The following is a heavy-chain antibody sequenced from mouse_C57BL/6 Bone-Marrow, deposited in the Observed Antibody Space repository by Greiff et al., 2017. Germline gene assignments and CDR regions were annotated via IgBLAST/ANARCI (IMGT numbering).Heavy chain of an antibody. Sequence: QVQLKESGPGLVQPSQSLSITCTVSGFSLTSYGVHWVRQPPGKGLEWLGVIWSGGSTDYNAAFISRLSISKDNSKSQVFFKMNSLQADDTAIYYCAKNEGYYAWFAYWGQGTLVTVSA. CDR1: GFSLTSYG. J-gene: IGHJ3*01. V-gene: IGHV2-4*01. CDR3: AKNEGYYAWFAY. CDR2: IWSGGST. D-gene: IGHD2-3*01.